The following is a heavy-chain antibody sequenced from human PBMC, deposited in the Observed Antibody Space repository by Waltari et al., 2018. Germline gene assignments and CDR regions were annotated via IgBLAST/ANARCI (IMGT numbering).Heavy chain of an antibody. CDR3: ARDFYYGSGNSISPSFDY. CDR1: GFNFRKYA. D-gene: IGHD3-10*01. Sequence: VQLLESGGGLVQPGRSLRLSCAASGFNFRKYAISWVRQAPGKGLEWVSSITDSGDATYYADSVKGRFTISRDNSENTLYLQMNSLRADDTAVYYCARDFYYGSGNSISPSFDYWGQGTLVTVSS. J-gene: IGHJ4*02. V-gene: IGHV3-23*01. CDR2: ITDSGDAT.